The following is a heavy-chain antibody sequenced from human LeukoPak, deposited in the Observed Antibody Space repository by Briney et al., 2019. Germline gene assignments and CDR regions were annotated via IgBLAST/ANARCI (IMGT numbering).Heavy chain of an antibody. Sequence: PGGSLRLSCAASGFTFGSYWMSWVRQAPGKGLEWVANIKQDGSEKYYVDSVKGRFTISRDNAKNSLYLQMNSLRAEDTAVYYCASEFGSYYYYYMDVWGKGPTVTVSS. CDR1: GFTFGSYW. D-gene: IGHD3-16*01. J-gene: IGHJ6*03. CDR3: ASEFGSYYYYYMDV. V-gene: IGHV3-7*01. CDR2: IKQDGSEK.